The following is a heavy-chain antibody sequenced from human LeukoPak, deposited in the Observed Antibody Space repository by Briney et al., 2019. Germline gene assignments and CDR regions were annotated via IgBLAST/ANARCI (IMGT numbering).Heavy chain of an antibody. J-gene: IGHJ4*02. CDR3: AKANDIVVVVAPFDY. Sequence: PGGSLRLSCAASGFTFSSYDMSWVRQAPGKGLEWVSAISGSGGSTYYADSVKGRFTISRDNSKNTLYLQMNSLRAEDTAVYYCAKANDIVVVVAPFDYWGQGTLVTVSS. V-gene: IGHV3-23*01. CDR1: GFTFSSYD. CDR2: ISGSGGST. D-gene: IGHD2-15*01.